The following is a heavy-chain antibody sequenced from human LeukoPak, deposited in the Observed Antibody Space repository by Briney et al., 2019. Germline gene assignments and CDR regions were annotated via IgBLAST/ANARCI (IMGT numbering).Heavy chain of an antibody. D-gene: IGHD3-9*01. Sequence: PSGTLSLTCAVSGGSISSSNWWSGVRPPPGKGLEGIGEIYHSGSTNYNPSLKRRVTISGEKAKNQFSLKLSSVTAADTAVYYCAGGILTGPAAYWGQGTLVTVSS. CDR3: AGGILTGPAAY. CDR2: IYHSGST. V-gene: IGHV4-4*02. J-gene: IGHJ4*02. CDR1: GGSISSSNW.